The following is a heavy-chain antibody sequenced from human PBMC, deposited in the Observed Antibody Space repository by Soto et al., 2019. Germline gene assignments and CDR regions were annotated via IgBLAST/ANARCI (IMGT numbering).Heavy chain of an antibody. CDR1: GYAINNYG. CDR2: LNTYNGNT. CDR3: ARAQTPTGSEY. Sequence: QVHLVQSGAEVKKPGASVTVSCTASGYAINNYGISWVRQAPGQGLVWMGWLNTYNGNTNYAQKFQGRVTMTTDTSTTTAHMDLRSRRTDDTAVYYCARAQTPTGSEYWGQGTLVTVSS. J-gene: IGHJ4*02. D-gene: IGHD4-4*01. V-gene: IGHV1-18*01.